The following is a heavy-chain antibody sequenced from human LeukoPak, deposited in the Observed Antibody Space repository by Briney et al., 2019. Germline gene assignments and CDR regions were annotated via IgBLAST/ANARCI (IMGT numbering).Heavy chain of an antibody. D-gene: IGHD6-13*01. Sequence: SETLSLTCGVYGGSFSDYFWSWIRQPPGKGLEWIGEIERGGSTVYSPTLASRVTMSLDTSKLQFSLRLTSVTAADTAVYFCARGGLAGSSWSWFDPWGQGTLVTVSS. CDR1: GGSFSDYF. CDR3: ARGGLAGSSWSWFDP. V-gene: IGHV4-34*01. J-gene: IGHJ5*02. CDR2: IERGGST.